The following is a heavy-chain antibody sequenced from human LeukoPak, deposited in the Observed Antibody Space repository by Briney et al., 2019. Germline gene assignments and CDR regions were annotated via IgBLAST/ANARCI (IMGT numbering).Heavy chain of an antibody. V-gene: IGHV3-21*01. Sequence: GGSLRLSCAASGFTFSSYSMNWVRQAPGKGLEWVSSISSSSSYIYYADSAKGRFTTSRDNAKNSLYLQMNSLRAEDTAVYYCVSLGTVAGLYFDYWGQGTLVTVSS. CDR2: ISSSSSYI. J-gene: IGHJ4*02. CDR1: GFTFSSYS. D-gene: IGHD6-19*01. CDR3: VSLGTVAGLYFDY.